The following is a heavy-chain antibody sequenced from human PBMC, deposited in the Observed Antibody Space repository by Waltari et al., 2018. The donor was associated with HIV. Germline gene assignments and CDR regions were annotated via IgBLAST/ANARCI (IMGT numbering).Heavy chain of an antibody. V-gene: IGHV4-38-2*01. J-gene: IGHJ5*02. CDR3: AGEVGYCSGGTCYSGWFDP. CDR1: GYPISSGYY. CDR2: IHHSGST. Sequence: QVQLQESGPGLVKPSETLSLTCAVPGYPISSGYYWGWIRQPPGKGLEWIGSIHHSGSTYYNPSLKSRFTLSVDTSKNHFSLKLNSVTAADKAVYYCAGEVGYCSGGTCYSGWFDPWGQGTLVTVSS. D-gene: IGHD2-15*01.